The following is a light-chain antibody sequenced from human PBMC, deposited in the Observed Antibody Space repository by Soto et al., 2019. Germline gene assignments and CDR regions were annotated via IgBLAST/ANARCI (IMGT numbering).Light chain of an antibody. V-gene: IGLV1-40*01. CDR2: GNS. CDR3: QSYDSSLSGVV. Sequence: QSVLTQPPSVSGAPGQRVTISCTGSSSNIGAGYDVHWYQQLPGTAPKLLTYGNSNRPSGVPDRFSGFKSGTSASLAITGLQAEDEADSYCQSYDSSLSGVVFGGGTKLTVL. CDR1: SSNIGAGYD. J-gene: IGLJ2*01.